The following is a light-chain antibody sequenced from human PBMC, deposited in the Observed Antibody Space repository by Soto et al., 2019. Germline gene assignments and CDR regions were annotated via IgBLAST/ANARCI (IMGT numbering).Light chain of an antibody. CDR1: SSDVGGYPY. CDR2: EVS. Sequence: QSALTQPPSVSGSPGQSVTISCTGTSSDVGGYPYVSWYQQHPDKAPKLMIYEVSKRPSGVPDRFSGSKSGNTASLTVSGLQADDEADYFCSSHAGGNHWGVFGGGTKLTVL. CDR3: SSHAGGNHWGV. V-gene: IGLV2-8*01. J-gene: IGLJ3*02.